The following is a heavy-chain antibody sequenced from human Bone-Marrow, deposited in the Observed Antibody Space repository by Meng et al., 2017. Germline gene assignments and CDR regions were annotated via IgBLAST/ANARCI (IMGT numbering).Heavy chain of an antibody. J-gene: IGHJ4*02. Sequence: GESLKISCAASGFTFSSYAMSWVRQAPGQGLEWVTAIRGSGGGTFYADSVKGRFTISRDNAKNSLYLQMNSLRAEDTAVYYCARDNMVRGVMTGYFDYWGQGTRVTVSS. CDR2: IRGSGGGT. D-gene: IGHD3-10*01. CDR3: ARDNMVRGVMTGYFDY. V-gene: IGHV3-23*01. CDR1: GFTFSSYA.